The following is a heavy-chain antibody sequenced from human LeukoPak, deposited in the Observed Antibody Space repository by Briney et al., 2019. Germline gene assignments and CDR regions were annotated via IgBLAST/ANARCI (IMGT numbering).Heavy chain of an antibody. D-gene: IGHD3-16*01. CDR1: GFTFSSYG. CDR2: IRYDVSNK. J-gene: IGHJ4*02. V-gene: IGHV3-30*02. CDR3: AKDMGGGYFDY. Sequence: GGSLRLSCAASGFTFSSYGMHWVRQAPGTGLEWVAFIRYDVSNKYYADSVKSRFTISRDNSKNTLYLQMNRLRAEETAVYYCAKDMGGGYFDYWGQGTMVTVSS.